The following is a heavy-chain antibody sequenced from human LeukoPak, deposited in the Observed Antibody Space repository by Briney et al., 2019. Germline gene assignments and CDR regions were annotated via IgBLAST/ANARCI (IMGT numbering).Heavy chain of an antibody. CDR2: IHDSGTT. CDR1: GGSISGSY. D-gene: IGHD5-12*01. J-gene: IGHJ5*02. Sequence: SETLSLTCTVSGGSISGSYWNWIRQPPGKGLEWIGCIHDSGTTNYNPSLKSRATISLHTSKNQFSLRLTSVTAADTAVYYCATEHDGATYGNLWGQGTLVAVSS. V-gene: IGHV4-59*01. CDR3: ATEHDGATYGNL.